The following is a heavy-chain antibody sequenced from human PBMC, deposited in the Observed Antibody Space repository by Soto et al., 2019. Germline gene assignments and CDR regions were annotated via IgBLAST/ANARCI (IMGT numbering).Heavy chain of an antibody. Sequence: ASETLSLTCAVYGGSFSGYYWSWIRQPPGKGLEWIGEINHSGSTNYNPSLKSRVTISVDTSKNQFSLKLSSVTAADTAVYYCARAKYSSGWFYYYYGMDVWGQGTTVTVSS. CDR3: ARAKYSSGWFYYYYGMDV. J-gene: IGHJ6*02. CDR2: INHSGST. D-gene: IGHD6-19*01. V-gene: IGHV4-34*01. CDR1: GGSFSGYY.